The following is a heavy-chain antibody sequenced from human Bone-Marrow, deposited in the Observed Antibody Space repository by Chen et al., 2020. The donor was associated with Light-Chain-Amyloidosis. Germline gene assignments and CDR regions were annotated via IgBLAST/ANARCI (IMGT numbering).Heavy chain of an antibody. CDR3: VYDSHREAAFDI. CDR2: INTDGSTT. V-gene: IGHV3-74*02. CDR1: GFAFSSYW. Sequence: EVQLVESGGGLVQPGGCLRLSCAASGFAFSSYWMHWVRQAPGKGLVWVSRINTDGSTTTYADSVRGRLTISSDNAKNTLFLQMSSLRAEDTAIYYCVYDSHREAAFDIWGQGTMVTVYS. D-gene: IGHD3-22*01. J-gene: IGHJ3*02.